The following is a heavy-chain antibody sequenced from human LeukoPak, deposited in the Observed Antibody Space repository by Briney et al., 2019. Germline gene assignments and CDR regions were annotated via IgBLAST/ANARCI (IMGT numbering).Heavy chain of an antibody. CDR1: GFPFSSYW. CDR3: AKGPGGSYLNWFDP. V-gene: IGHV3-7*03. CDR2: IKQDGGEK. J-gene: IGHJ5*02. D-gene: IGHD1-26*01. Sequence: PGGSLRLSCAASGFPFSSYWMTWVRQAPGKGLEWVANIKQDGGEKYYVGSVKGRFTISRDNAKNSLYLQMNSLRAEDTAVYYCAKGPGGSYLNWFDPWGQGTLVTVSS.